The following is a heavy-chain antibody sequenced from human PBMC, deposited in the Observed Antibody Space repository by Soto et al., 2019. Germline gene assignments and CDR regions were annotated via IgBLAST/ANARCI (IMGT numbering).Heavy chain of an antibody. CDR3: AKGSHYDILTAYHAFDF. CDR1: GFTFSSYW. V-gene: IGHV3-74*01. Sequence: GGSLRLSCAASGFTFSSYWMHWVRQAPGKGLVWVSRINSDGSSTSYADSVKGRFTISRDNAKNTLYLQMNSLRAEDTAVYYCAKGSHYDILTAYHAFDFWGQGTLVTVSS. D-gene: IGHD3-9*01. CDR2: INSDGSST. J-gene: IGHJ4*02.